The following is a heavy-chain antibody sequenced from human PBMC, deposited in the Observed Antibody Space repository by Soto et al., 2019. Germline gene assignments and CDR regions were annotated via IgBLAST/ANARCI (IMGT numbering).Heavy chain of an antibody. J-gene: IGHJ5*02. CDR2: ISTYSGDT. CDR3: ARHHGPTTSETWFDP. Sequence: QVHLVQSGVEVKTPGASVKVSCQASGYTFFTYDISWVRQAPGQGLEWMGWISTYSGDTKYAQKFQGRVTMPTDTSTTPAYLEPRSLRSDDPDVYYCARHHGPTTSETWFDPWGQGTLVTVSS. CDR1: GYTFFTYD. D-gene: IGHD5-12*01. V-gene: IGHV1-18*01.